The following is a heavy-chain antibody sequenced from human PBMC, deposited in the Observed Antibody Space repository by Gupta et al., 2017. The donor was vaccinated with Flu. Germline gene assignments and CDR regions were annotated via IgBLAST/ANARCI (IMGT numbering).Heavy chain of an antibody. CDR2: ISSSSSYI. Sequence: EVQLVESGGGLVKPGGSLRLSCAASGFTFSTHGMNWVRQAPGKGLEWVSSISSSSSYIYYADTVKGRFTISRHNAKNSLYLQMNSLRAEDTAVYYCARAWDVTVAGTFDYWGQGTLVTVSS. V-gene: IGHV3-21*01. J-gene: IGHJ4*02. CDR1: GFTFSTHG. CDR3: ARAWDVTVAGTFDY. D-gene: IGHD6-19*01.